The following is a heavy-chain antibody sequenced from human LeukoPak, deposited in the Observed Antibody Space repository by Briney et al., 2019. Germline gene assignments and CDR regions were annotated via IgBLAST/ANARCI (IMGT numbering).Heavy chain of an antibody. Sequence: GGSLRLSCVASGFTFSSYWMSWVRQAPGKGLEWVANIKQDGSEKYYVDSVKGRFTISRDNAKNSLYLQMNSLRAEDTAVYYCARDPDPPYYYGSGSYFRWGQGTLVTVSS. V-gene: IGHV3-7*01. CDR2: IKQDGSEK. D-gene: IGHD3-10*01. CDR3: ARDPDPPYYYGSGSYFR. J-gene: IGHJ4*02. CDR1: GFTFSSYW.